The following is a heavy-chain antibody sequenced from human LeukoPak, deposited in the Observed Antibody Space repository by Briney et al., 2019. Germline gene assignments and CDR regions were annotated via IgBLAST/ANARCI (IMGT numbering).Heavy chain of an antibody. V-gene: IGHV4-38-2*01. Sequence: PSETLSLTCVVSGYSITSDYYWGWIRQPPGKGLEWIGIIYHSGSPYYNPSLKSRVTVSVDTPKNKFSLKLSTLTAADTAVYYCARSSVGTTAQYSLDYWGQGTLVTVSS. CDR3: ARSSVGTTAQYSLDY. J-gene: IGHJ4*02. CDR1: GYSITSDYY. D-gene: IGHD1-26*01. CDR2: IYHSGSP.